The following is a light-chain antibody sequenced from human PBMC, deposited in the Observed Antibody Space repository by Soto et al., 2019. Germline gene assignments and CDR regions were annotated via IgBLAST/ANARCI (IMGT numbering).Light chain of an antibody. CDR2: EID. J-gene: IGLJ2*01. CDR3: SSYTSDSALDVV. V-gene: IGLV2-14*03. Sequence: QSVLTQPASVSGSPGQSITISCTGTSSDIGGYKYVSWYQQHPGKAPKLLIYEIDYRPSGVSDRFSGSKSGNTASLTISGLQTEDESDYYCSSYTSDSALDVVFGGGTKVTVL. CDR1: SSDIGGYKY.